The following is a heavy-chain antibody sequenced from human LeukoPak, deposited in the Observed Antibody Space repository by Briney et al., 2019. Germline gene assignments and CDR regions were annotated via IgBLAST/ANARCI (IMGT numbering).Heavy chain of an antibody. J-gene: IGHJ4*02. CDR2: IYSSGST. V-gene: IGHV4-59*01. CDR3: ARLRWQLVGPYFDY. D-gene: IGHD1-26*01. Sequence: SETLSLTCSFSGDSISTYYWSWIRQSPGKGLEWIGHIYSSGSTDYNSSLKSRVTISVDTSKGQFSLRLSSVTATDTAVYYCARLRWQLVGPYFDYWGQGILVTVSS. CDR1: GDSISTYY.